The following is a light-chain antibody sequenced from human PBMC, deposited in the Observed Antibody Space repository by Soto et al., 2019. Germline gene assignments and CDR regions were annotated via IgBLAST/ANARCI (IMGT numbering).Light chain of an antibody. J-gene: IGLJ2*01. CDR1: SSDVGTYNY. Sequence: QSALTQPRSVSGSPGQSVTISCTGTSSDVGTYNYVSWYQQHPGKAPKLMIYDVSQRPSGVPDRFSGSKSGNTASLTISGLQAEDESDYYCCSYAGSYNSVFCGGTKRSVL. CDR2: DVS. V-gene: IGLV2-11*01. CDR3: CSYAGSYNSV.